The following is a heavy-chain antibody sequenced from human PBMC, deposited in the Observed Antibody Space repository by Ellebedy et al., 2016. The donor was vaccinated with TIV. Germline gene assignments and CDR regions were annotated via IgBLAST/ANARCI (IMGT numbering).Heavy chain of an antibody. CDR2: ISWNNYIR. CDR1: GFAFDDYA. J-gene: IGHJ3*02. D-gene: IGHD4-17*01. V-gene: IGHV3-9*01. Sequence: GGSLRLSCAASGFAFDDYAMHWVRQVPGKGLEWVSTISWNNYIRGYADSVKGRFIISRDNAKNSLYLHLNSLRAEDTAMYYCATDGSYGDYLSPTHAFVIWGQGTMVTVSS. CDR3: ATDGSYGDYLSPTHAFVI.